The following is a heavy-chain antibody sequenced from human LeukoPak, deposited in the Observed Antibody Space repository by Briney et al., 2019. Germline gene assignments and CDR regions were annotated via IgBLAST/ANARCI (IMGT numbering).Heavy chain of an antibody. Sequence: SGPTLVKPTQTLTLTCTFSGFSLSTSGVGVGWIRPPPGKALEWLALIYWDDDKRYSPSLKSRLTITKDTSKNQVVLTMTNMDPVDTATYYCAHSPYNYYGLRYFDYWGQGTLVTVSS. CDR2: IYWDDDK. CDR3: AHSPYNYYGLRYFDY. V-gene: IGHV2-5*02. CDR1: GFSLSTSGVG. J-gene: IGHJ4*02. D-gene: IGHD3-10*01.